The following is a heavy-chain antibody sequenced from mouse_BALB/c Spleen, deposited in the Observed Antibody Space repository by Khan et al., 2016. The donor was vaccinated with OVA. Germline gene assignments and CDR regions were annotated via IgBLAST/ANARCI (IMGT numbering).Heavy chain of an antibody. D-gene: IGHD2-3*01. J-gene: IGHJ4*01. CDR2: INYSGST. CDR1: GYSITSDYA. V-gene: IGHV3-2*02. Sequence: EVQLVESGPGLVNPSQSLSLTCTVTGYSITSDYAWNLIRQFPGNKLEWMGYINYSGSTNYNPALKSRISITRDTSKNQFFLQLNSVTTEDTATYYCARDGYRYNYAMDYWGQGTSVTVSS. CDR3: ARDGYRYNYAMDY.